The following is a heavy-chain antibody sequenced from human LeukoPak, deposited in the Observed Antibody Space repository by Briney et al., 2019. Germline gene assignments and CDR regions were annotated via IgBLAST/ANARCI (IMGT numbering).Heavy chain of an antibody. D-gene: IGHD6-6*01. Sequence: SETLSLTCTVSGGSISSSSYYWGWIRQPPGKGLEWIGSIYYSGSTYYNPSLKSRVTISVGTSKNQFSLKLSSVTAADTAVYYCARHSLDSSSSPKGFDPWGQGTLVTVSS. CDR2: IYYSGST. CDR3: ARHSLDSSSSPKGFDP. J-gene: IGHJ5*02. CDR1: GGSISSSSYY. V-gene: IGHV4-39*01.